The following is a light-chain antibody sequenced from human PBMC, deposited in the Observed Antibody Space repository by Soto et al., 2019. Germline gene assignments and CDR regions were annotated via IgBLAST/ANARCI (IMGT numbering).Light chain of an antibody. Sequence: EIVMTQSPATLSVSPGERATLSCRASQNILSNLAWYQQKPGQAPRLPIYGASTRATGIPARFSGSGSGTEFTLTISSLQSEDFEIYYCQQYNNWPIPFGQGTRLATK. V-gene: IGKV3-15*01. J-gene: IGKJ5*01. CDR1: QNILSN. CDR3: QQYNNWPIP. CDR2: GAS.